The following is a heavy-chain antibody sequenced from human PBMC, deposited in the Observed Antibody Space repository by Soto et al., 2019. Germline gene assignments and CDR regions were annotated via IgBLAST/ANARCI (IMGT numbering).Heavy chain of an antibody. CDR3: ARDLVSTITSLDY. J-gene: IGHJ4*02. CDR1: GYTFTGYY. D-gene: IGHD5-12*01. V-gene: IGHV1-2*02. CDR2: INPNSGAT. Sequence: PRASVKVSCKASGYTFTGYYMHWVRQAPGQGLEWMGWINPNSGATNYAQKFQGRVTMTRDTSISTAYMELSSLKSDDTAVYYCARDLVSTITSLDYWGQGAPVTVSS.